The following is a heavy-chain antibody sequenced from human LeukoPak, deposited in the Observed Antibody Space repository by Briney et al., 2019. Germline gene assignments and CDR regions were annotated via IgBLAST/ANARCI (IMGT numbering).Heavy chain of an antibody. CDR1: GFAFSSYT. Sequence: PGGSLRLSCAASGFAFSSYTMNWVRQAPGKGLEWLSSINTLSTDIHYRDSVRGRFTISRDNAKNTLYLQMNTLRVEDTAVYYCTRDLMDYDVSTGLHHYYMDVWGQGTTVTVSS. J-gene: IGHJ6*02. CDR3: TRDLMDYDVSTGLHHYYMDV. V-gene: IGHV3-21*01. CDR2: INTLSTDI. D-gene: IGHD3-9*01.